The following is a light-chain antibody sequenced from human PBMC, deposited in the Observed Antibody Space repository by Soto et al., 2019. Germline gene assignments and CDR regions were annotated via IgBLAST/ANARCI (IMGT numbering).Light chain of an antibody. CDR3: QQSYSLPPT. CDR1: QSISDY. V-gene: IGKV1-39*01. Sequence: DIQMTQSPSSLSASVGDRVTITCRASQSISDYLNRYQQKPGKAPNLLITAAFSLQSGVPSRFTGSGSGTHFTLTISNLQPEDFATYYCQQSYSLPPTFGPGTKVDIK. J-gene: IGKJ3*01. CDR2: AAF.